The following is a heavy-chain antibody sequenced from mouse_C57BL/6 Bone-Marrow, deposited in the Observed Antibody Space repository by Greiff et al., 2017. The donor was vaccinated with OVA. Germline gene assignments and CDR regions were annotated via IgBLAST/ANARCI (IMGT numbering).Heavy chain of an antibody. J-gene: IGHJ2*01. Sequence: EVMLVESGGGLVQPGGSLSLSCAASGFTFTDYYMSWVRQPPGKALEWLGFIRNKANGYTTEYSASVKGRFTISRDNSQSILYLQMNALRAEDSATYYCARYTSSYDYWGLGTTLTVSS. D-gene: IGHD1-1*01. CDR1: GFTFTDYY. V-gene: IGHV7-3*01. CDR3: ARYTSSYDY. CDR2: IRNKANGYTT.